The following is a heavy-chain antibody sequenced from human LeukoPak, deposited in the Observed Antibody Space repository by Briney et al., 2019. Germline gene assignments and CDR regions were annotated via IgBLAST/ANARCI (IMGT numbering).Heavy chain of an antibody. D-gene: IGHD6-19*01. V-gene: IGHV1-2*02. J-gene: IGHJ4*02. CDR1: GYTFTGYY. CDR2: INPNSGGT. Sequence: ASVKVSCKASGYTFTGYYMHWVRQAPGQGLEWMGWINPNSGGTNYAQKFQGRATMTRDTSISTAYMELSRLRSDDTAVYYCARVQWLVRLFDYWGQGTLVTVSS. CDR3: ARVQWLVRLFDY.